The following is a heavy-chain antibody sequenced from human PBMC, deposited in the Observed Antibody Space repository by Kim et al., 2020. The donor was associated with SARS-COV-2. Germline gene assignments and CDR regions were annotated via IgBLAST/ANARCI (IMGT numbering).Heavy chain of an antibody. CDR2: INWNGGST. CDR1: GFTFDDYG. CDR3: ARAQREWLVLGPAFDI. J-gene: IGHJ3*02. Sequence: GGSLRLSCAASGFTFDDYGMSWVRQAPGKGLEWVSGINWNGGSTGYADSVKGRFTISRDNAKNSLYLQMNSLRAEDTALYYCARAQREWLVLGPAFDIWGQGTMVTVSS. V-gene: IGHV3-20*04. D-gene: IGHD6-19*01.